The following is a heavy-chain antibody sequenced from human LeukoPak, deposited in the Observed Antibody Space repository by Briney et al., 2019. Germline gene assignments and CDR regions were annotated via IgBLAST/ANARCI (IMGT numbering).Heavy chain of an antibody. D-gene: IGHD2-21*01. CDR3: ATESALSAYCGGDCYAFDY. CDR2: FDPEDGET. Sequence: GASVKVSCKVSGDTLTELSMHWVRQAPGKGLEWMGGFDPEDGETIYAQKFQGRVTMTEDTSTDTAYMELSSPRSEDTAVYYCATESALSAYCGGDCYAFDYWGQGTLVTVSS. CDR1: GDTLTELS. J-gene: IGHJ4*02. V-gene: IGHV1-24*01.